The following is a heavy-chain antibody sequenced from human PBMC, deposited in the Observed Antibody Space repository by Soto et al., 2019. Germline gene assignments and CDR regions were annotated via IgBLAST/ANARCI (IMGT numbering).Heavy chain of an antibody. D-gene: IGHD3-9*01. Sequence: EVRLLESGGGLVQPGGPLRLSCAASGFTFSSYAMSWVRQAPGKGLEWVSTIIGSGGSANYADSVTGRFTISRDSSKNTLYLQMNSLRADDTAVYYCARHILITILGYYYGMDVWGQGTTVTVSS. V-gene: IGHV3-23*01. CDR1: GFTFSSYA. CDR3: ARHILITILGYYYGMDV. J-gene: IGHJ6*01. CDR2: IIGSGGSA.